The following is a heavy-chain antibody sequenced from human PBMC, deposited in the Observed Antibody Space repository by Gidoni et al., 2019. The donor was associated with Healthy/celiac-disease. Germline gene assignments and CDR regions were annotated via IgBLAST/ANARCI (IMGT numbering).Heavy chain of an antibody. CDR3: AKDPPIFDSSWYDLFDY. V-gene: IGHV3-23*01. Sequence: EVQLLESGGGLVQPVGSLRLSCAASGFPFRRYAMSWVRQAPGKGLEWVSAISGSGGSTYYADSVKGRFTIARDNSKNTLYLQMNSLRAEDTAVYYCAKDPPIFDSSWYDLFDYWGQGTLVTVSS. CDR2: ISGSGGST. CDR1: GFPFRRYA. J-gene: IGHJ4*02. D-gene: IGHD6-13*01.